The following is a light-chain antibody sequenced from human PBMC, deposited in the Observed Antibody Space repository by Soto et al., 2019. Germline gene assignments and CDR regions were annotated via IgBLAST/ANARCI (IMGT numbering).Light chain of an antibody. CDR3: QQYGRSLFT. V-gene: IGKV3-20*01. Sequence: EIVLTQSPGTLSLSPGERATLSCRASQSVSSSYLAWYQQKPGQAPRLLIYGASSRATGIPDRFSGSGSGTAFTRTISRLEPEVFGVYYCQQYGRSLFTFGPGTKLDIK. J-gene: IGKJ3*01. CDR2: GAS. CDR1: QSVSSSY.